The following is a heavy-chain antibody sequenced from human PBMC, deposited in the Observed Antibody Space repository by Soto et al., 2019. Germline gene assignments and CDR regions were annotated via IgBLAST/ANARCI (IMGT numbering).Heavy chain of an antibody. D-gene: IGHD7-27*01. CDR1: GFTFSSYA. CDR2: ISGSGGST. J-gene: IGHJ6*03. V-gene: IGHV3-23*01. CDR3: ATVLWANLYYYYYMDV. Sequence: PGGSLRLSCAASGFTFSSYAMSWVRQAPGKGLEWVSAISGSGGSTYYADSVKGRFTISRDNSKNTLYLQMNSLRAEDTAVYYCATVLWANLYYYYYMDVWGKGTKVTVSS.